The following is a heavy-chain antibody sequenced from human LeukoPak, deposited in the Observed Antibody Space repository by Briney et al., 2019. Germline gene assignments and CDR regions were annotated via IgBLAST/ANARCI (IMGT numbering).Heavy chain of an antibody. D-gene: IGHD3-22*01. CDR1: GFTFSSSG. CDR3: AGGYYSDY. V-gene: IGHV3-48*01. CDR2: ISSSSSDI. Sequence: PGGSLRLSCAASGFTFSSSGMNWVRQAPGKGLEWISYISSSSSDIYYADSVKGRFTISRDNAKNSLYLQMNSLRVEDTAVYYCAGGYYSDYWGQGTLVTVSS. J-gene: IGHJ4*02.